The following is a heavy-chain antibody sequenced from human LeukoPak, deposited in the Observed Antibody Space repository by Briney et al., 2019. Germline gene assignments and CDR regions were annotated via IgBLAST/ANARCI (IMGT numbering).Heavy chain of an antibody. Sequence: PGRSLRLSCAASGFTFGSYGMYWVRQAPGKGLEWVALISYDGSNQYYADSVKGRFTISRDNSKNTLDLQMNSLRAEDTAVYYCAKDHSGGDYAFDYWGQGTLVTVSS. D-gene: IGHD4-17*01. V-gene: IGHV3-30*18. J-gene: IGHJ4*02. CDR3: AKDHSGGDYAFDY. CDR1: GFTFGSYG. CDR2: ISYDGSNQ.